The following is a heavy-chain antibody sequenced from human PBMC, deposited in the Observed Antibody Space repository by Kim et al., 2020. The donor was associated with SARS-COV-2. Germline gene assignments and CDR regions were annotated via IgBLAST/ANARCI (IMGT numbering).Heavy chain of an antibody. D-gene: IGHD3-9*01. CDR3: AKDFNPPTYDIFPGY. Sequence: GGSLRLSCAASGFTFSSYGMHWVRQAPGKGLEWVAVIWFDGSHQYYADSVKGRFTISRDNSKNTLHLQMNSLRVEDTAVYYCAKDFNPPTYDIFPGYWGQGTLVTVSS. V-gene: IGHV3-33*06. CDR2: IWFDGSHQ. CDR1: GFTFSSYG. J-gene: IGHJ4*02.